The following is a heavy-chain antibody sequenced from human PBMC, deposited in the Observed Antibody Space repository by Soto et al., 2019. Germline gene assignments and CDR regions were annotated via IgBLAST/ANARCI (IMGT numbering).Heavy chain of an antibody. J-gene: IGHJ5*02. CDR3: ATLGYSRLPGSRAGGNWFDP. CDR2: IVPVFGTA. V-gene: IGHV1-69*01. Sequence: QVQLVQSGAEVKKPGSSVKVSCKASGGTFSRYTISWVRQAPGQGLEWMGQIVPVFGTANYAQKFRGRITITADESTATAYMELTSLRSEDTAVYYCATLGYSRLPGSRAGGNWFDPWGQGTLVTVSS. D-gene: IGHD5-12*01. CDR1: GGTFSRYT.